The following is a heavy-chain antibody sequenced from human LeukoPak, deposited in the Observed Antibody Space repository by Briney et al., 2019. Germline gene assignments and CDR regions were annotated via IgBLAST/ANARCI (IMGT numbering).Heavy chain of an antibody. CDR3: AKDSAKKYDDY. D-gene: IGHD2/OR15-2a*01. Sequence: GGSLRLSCAASGFSFSSYAMSWVRQAPGKGLEWVSTISGSDGSTNYADSVKGRFTISRENSKNTLCLQMNSLRAEDTAVYYCAKDSAKKYDDYWGQGTLVTVSS. CDR1: GFSFSSYA. J-gene: IGHJ4*02. CDR2: ISGSDGST. V-gene: IGHV3-23*01.